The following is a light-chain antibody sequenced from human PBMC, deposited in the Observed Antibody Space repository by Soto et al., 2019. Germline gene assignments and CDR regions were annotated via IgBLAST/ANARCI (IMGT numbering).Light chain of an antibody. CDR3: QQYENIPT. CDR1: QNINNY. Sequence: DIQMTQSPSSTSASVGDRVTITCQASQNINNYLNWYQHKPGRAPKLLIYDATNLEAGVPSRFRGSGSGTDFTFTIRRLKPEDIATYYCQQYENIPTFGQGTRLEIK. V-gene: IGKV1-33*01. J-gene: IGKJ5*01. CDR2: DAT.